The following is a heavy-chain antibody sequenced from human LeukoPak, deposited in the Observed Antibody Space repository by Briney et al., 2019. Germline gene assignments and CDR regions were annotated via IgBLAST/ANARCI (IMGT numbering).Heavy chain of an antibody. CDR3: ARRCSSTSCYAYYYYGMDV. J-gene: IGHJ6*02. Sequence: GGALRLSCAASGFTFSSYEMNWVRHAPAKGLEWVSYISSSGSTIYYADSVKGRFTISRDNAKNSLYLQMNSLRAEDTAVYYCARRCSSTSCYAYYYYGMDVWGQGTTVTVSS. CDR2: ISSSGSTI. V-gene: IGHV3-48*03. CDR1: GFTFSSYE. D-gene: IGHD2-2*01.